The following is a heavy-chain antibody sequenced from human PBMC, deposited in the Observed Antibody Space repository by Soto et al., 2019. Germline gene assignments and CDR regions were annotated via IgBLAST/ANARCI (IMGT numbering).Heavy chain of an antibody. D-gene: IGHD6-19*01. Sequence: EVHLVESGGGLVQPGRSLRLSCAASGFTFDDYAMHWVRQVPGKGLEWVSGISWNSGNIGYADSVKGRFTISRDNAKNSLYLQMNSLRVEDTALYFCEKDTYSSSPYYMDVWGKGTTVTVSS. CDR1: GFTFDDYA. V-gene: IGHV3-9*01. J-gene: IGHJ6*03. CDR2: ISWNSGNI. CDR3: EKDTYSSSPYYMDV.